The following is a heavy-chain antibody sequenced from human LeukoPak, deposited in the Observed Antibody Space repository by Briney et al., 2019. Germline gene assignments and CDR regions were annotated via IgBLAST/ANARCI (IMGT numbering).Heavy chain of an antibody. Sequence: ASVKVSCKASGGTFSSYAISWVRQAPGQGLEWMGRIIPILGIANYAQKFQGGVTITADKSTSTAYMELSSLRSEDTAVYYCARDRASRSYYYYGMDVWGQGTTVTVSS. CDR2: IIPILGIA. CDR3: ARDRASRSYYYYGMDV. J-gene: IGHJ6*02. D-gene: IGHD1-26*01. V-gene: IGHV1-69*04. CDR1: GGTFSSYA.